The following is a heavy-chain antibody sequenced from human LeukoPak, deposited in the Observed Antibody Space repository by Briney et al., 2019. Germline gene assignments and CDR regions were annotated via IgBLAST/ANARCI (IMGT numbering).Heavy chain of an antibody. CDR3: ARGGRRTYYYDSSGYYIIDY. CDR1: GGSISSSSYY. Sequence: PSETLSLTCTVSGGSISSSSYYWGWIRQPPGKGLEWIGSIYYSGSTYYNPSLKSRVTISVDTSKNQLSLKLSSVTAADTAVYYCARGGRRTYYYDSSGYYIIDYWGQGTLVTVSS. CDR2: IYYSGST. D-gene: IGHD3-22*01. V-gene: IGHV4-39*01. J-gene: IGHJ4*02.